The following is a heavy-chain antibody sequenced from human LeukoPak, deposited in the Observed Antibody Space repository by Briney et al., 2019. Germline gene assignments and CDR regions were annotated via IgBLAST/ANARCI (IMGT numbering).Heavy chain of an antibody. Sequence: GGSLRLSCAASGFSFSSYAMSWVRQAPGKGLEWVSSISGSGDNTYYAESVKGRFTISRDNSKNTLSLQMNSLRAEDTAVSYCAKRSGYTTGWFFDFWGQGTLVTVSS. CDR3: AKRSGYTTGWFFDF. CDR1: GFSFSSYA. V-gene: IGHV3-23*01. J-gene: IGHJ4*02. D-gene: IGHD6-19*01. CDR2: ISGSGDNT.